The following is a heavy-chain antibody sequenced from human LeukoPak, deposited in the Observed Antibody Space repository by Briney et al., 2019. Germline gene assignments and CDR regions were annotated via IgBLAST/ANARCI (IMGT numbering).Heavy chain of an antibody. CDR3: ANYGSGSYRFDP. J-gene: IGHJ5*02. Sequence: SEALSLTCTVSGGSISSGGYYWSWIRQHPGKGLEWIGYIYYSGSTYYNPSLKSRVTISVDTSKNQFSLKLSSVTAADTAVYYCANYGSGSYRFDPWGQGTLVTVSS. D-gene: IGHD3-10*01. CDR1: GGSISSGGYY. CDR2: IYYSGST. V-gene: IGHV4-31*03.